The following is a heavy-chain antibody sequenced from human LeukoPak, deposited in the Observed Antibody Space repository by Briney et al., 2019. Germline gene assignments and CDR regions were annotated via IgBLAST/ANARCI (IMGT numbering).Heavy chain of an antibody. V-gene: IGHV3-21*01. J-gene: IGHJ4*02. D-gene: IGHD5-18*01. CDR3: ARDGGEDTAYDY. Sequence: PGGSLRLSCAASGFTFSSYSMNWVRQAPGKGLEWVSSISSSSSYIYYADSVKGRFTISRDNAKNSLYLQMSSLRAEDTAVYYCARDGGEDTAYDYWGQGTLVTVSS. CDR2: ISSSSSYI. CDR1: GFTFSSYS.